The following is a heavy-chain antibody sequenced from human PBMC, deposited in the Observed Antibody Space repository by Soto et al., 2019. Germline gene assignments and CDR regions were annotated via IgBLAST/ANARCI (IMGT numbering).Heavy chain of an antibody. D-gene: IGHD3-10*01. CDR3: AKPVQVGAGYYYAMGV. CDR2: IRVSGGST. V-gene: IGHV3-23*01. CDR1: GFTFSSYA. Sequence: EVQLLESGGGLVQPGGSLRLSCAASGFTFSSYAMNWVRQAPGKGLEWVSAIRVSGGSTCYADSVKGRCTISRDNSKNTVYLQMNSLRAEDTAVYYCAKPVQVGAGYYYAMGVWGQGTTVTVSS. J-gene: IGHJ6*02.